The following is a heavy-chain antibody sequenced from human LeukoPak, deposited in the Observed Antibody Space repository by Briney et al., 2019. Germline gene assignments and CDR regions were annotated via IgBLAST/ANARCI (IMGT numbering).Heavy chain of an antibody. V-gene: IGHV1-46*01. CDR3: ALSSGYFRSVDY. J-gene: IGHJ4*02. CDR2: INPSGGST. CDR1: GYTFTSYY. D-gene: IGHD3-22*01. Sequence: ASVKVSCKASGYTFTSYYMHWVRQAPGQGLEWMGIINPSGGSTSYAQKFQGRVTMTRDMSTSTVYMELSSLRSEDTAVYYCALSSGYFRSVDYWGQGTLVTVSS.